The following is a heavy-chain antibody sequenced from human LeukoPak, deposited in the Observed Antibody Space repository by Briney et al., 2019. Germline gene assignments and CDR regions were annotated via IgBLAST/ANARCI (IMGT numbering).Heavy chain of an antibody. V-gene: IGHV3-11*05. J-gene: IGHJ3*02. CDR1: GFSFSDYY. CDR2: ISSSSRYT. CDR3: ARAISSNYHAGFDI. Sequence: PGGSLRLSCAASGFSFSDYYMNWIRQAPGKGLEWVSYISSSSRYTNSADSVKGRFTISRDNAKNSLYLQMNSLRAEDTAVYYCARAISSNYHAGFDIWGQGTMVTVSS. D-gene: IGHD6-13*01.